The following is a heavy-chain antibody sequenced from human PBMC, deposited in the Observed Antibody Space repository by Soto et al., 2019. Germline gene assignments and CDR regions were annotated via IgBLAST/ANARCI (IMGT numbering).Heavy chain of an antibody. Sequence: AGGSLRLSCAASGFTFSSYDMHWVRQATGKGLEWVSAIGTAGDTYYPGSVKGRFTISRENAKNSLYLQMNSLRAGDTAVYYCARGLSGSQPDDAFDIWGQGTMVTVSS. CDR3: ARGLSGSQPDDAFDI. CDR1: GFTFSSYD. V-gene: IGHV3-13*01. CDR2: IGTAGDT. D-gene: IGHD1-26*01. J-gene: IGHJ3*02.